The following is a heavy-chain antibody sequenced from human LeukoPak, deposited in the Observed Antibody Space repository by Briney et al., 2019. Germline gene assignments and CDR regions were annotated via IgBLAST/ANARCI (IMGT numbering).Heavy chain of an antibody. CDR1: GFTFSSYA. Sequence: GGSLRLSCAASGFTFSSYAMSWVRQAPGKGLQWVSAISGSGDSAYYGDSVKGRFTISRDNSKNTLYLQMNSLRAEDTAVYYCAKTRPLDSSSWSHGDYWGQGTLVTVSS. CDR3: AKTRPLDSSSWSHGDY. D-gene: IGHD6-13*01. CDR2: ISGSGDSA. J-gene: IGHJ4*02. V-gene: IGHV3-23*01.